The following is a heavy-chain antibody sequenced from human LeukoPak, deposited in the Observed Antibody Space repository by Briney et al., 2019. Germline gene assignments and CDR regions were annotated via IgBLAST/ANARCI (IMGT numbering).Heavy chain of an antibody. J-gene: IGHJ3*02. Sequence: SETLSLTCAVYGGSFSGYYRSWIRQPPGKGLEWIGEINHSGSTNYNPSLKSRVTISVDTSKNQFSLKLSSVTAADTAVYYCARHESGYSSGWFDAFDIWGQGTMVTVSS. CDR2: INHSGST. V-gene: IGHV4-34*01. D-gene: IGHD6-19*01. CDR3: ARHESGYSSGWFDAFDI. CDR1: GGSFSGYY.